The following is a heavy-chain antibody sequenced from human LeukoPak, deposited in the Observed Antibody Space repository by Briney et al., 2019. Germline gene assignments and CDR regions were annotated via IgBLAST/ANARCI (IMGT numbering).Heavy chain of an antibody. CDR2: IKHREST. Sequence: SETLSLTCAVYGDSFSGYYWSWIRQPPGKGAEWIGEIKHRESTNTNPSRKGRVTIAVDTSKNQFSLKLSSVTAADTAVYYCASSLASRKRWPFDYWGQGTLVTASS. V-gene: IGHV4-34*01. CDR1: GDSFSGYY. J-gene: IGHJ4*02. CDR3: ASSLASRKRWPFDY. D-gene: IGHD5-24*01.